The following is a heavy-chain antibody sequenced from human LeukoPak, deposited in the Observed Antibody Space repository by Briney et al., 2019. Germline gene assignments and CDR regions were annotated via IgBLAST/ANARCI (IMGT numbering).Heavy chain of an antibody. CDR3: GKGIRSPLTKLNNSDY. CDR1: VFTFSSYA. V-gene: IGHV3-23*01. J-gene: IGHJ4*02. CDR2: FSGSGGST. Sequence: GGSLRLSCVASVFTFSSYAMSWVRQAPGKGLEWVSAFSGSGGSTYSADSVKGRFTISRDNSKNTLYLQMKRLRAEDTAVYYCGKGIRSPLTKLNNSDYWGQGTLVTVSS. D-gene: IGHD4/OR15-4a*01.